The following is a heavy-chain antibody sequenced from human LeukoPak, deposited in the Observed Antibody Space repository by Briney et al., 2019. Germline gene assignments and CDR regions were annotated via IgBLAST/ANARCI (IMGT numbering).Heavy chain of an antibody. CDR2: VIPIFGTA. J-gene: IGHJ4*02. Sequence: SVKVSCKASGGAFSSYAISWVRQAPGQGLEWMGGVIPIFGTANYAQKFQGRVTITADESTSTAYMELSSLRFEDTAVYYCASAGYCSGGSCPDYFDYWGQGTLVTVSS. V-gene: IGHV1-69*13. CDR1: GGAFSSYA. D-gene: IGHD2-15*01. CDR3: ASAGYCSGGSCPDYFDY.